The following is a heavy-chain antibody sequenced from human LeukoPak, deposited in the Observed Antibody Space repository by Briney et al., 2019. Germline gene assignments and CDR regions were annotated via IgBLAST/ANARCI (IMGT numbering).Heavy chain of an antibody. D-gene: IGHD6-19*01. Sequence: ASVKVSCKASGYTFTGYYIHWVRQAPGQGLEWMGWINPNSGGTSYAQKFQGRVTMTRDTSISTAYMELSRLRSDDTAVYYCARDLSSGWFDYWGQGTLVTVSS. CDR1: GYTFTGYY. CDR2: INPNSGGT. V-gene: IGHV1-2*02. CDR3: ARDLSSGWFDY. J-gene: IGHJ4*02.